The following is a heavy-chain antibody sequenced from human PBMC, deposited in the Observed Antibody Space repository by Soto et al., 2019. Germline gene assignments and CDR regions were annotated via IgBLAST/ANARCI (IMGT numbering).Heavy chain of an antibody. Sequence: PGESLKISCKGSGYSFTSYWIGWVRQMPGKGLEWMGIIYPGDSDTRYSPSLQGQVTISADKSISTAYLQWSSLKASDTAMYYCATLPTFTDYYYYGMDVWGQGTTVTVSS. V-gene: IGHV5-51*01. CDR1: GYSFTSYW. J-gene: IGHJ6*02. CDR2: IYPGDSDT. CDR3: ATLPTFTDYYYYGMDV.